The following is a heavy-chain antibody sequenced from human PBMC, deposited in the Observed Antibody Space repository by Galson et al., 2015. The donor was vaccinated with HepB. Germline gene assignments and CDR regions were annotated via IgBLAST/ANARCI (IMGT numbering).Heavy chain of an antibody. J-gene: IGHJ4*02. Sequence: SLRLSCAASGFTVSSNYMSWVHQAPGKGLEWVSVIYSGGSTYYADSVKGRFTSSRDNSKNTLYLQMNSLRAEDTAVYYCARGWEYYYDSSGSFDYWGQGTLVTVSS. V-gene: IGHV3-66*01. CDR3: ARGWEYYYDSSGSFDY. D-gene: IGHD3-22*01. CDR1: GFTVSSNY. CDR2: IYSGGST.